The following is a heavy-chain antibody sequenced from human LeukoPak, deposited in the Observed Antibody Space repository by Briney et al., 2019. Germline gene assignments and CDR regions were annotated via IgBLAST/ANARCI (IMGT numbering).Heavy chain of an antibody. J-gene: IGHJ5*02. V-gene: IGHV4-30-4*08. Sequence: PSQTLSLTCTVSGGSISSGDYYWSWIRQPPGKGLEWIGYIYYSGSTYYNPSPKSRVTISVDTSKNQFSLKLSSVTAADTAVYYCARGNYDFWSGTTNWFDPWGQGTLVTVSS. CDR1: GGSISSGDYY. D-gene: IGHD3-3*01. CDR3: ARGNYDFWSGTTNWFDP. CDR2: IYYSGST.